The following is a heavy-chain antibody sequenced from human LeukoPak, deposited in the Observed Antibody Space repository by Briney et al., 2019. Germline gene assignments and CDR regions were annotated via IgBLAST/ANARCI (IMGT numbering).Heavy chain of an antibody. CDR3: GGGVGATYYFAY. V-gene: IGHV1-69*05. D-gene: IGHD1-26*01. CDR2: IIPIFGTA. Sequence: GASVKVSCKASGGTFSSYAISWVRQAPGQGLEWMGGIIPIFGTANYAQKFQGRVTITTDESTSTAYMELSSLRSEDTAVYYCGGGVGATYYFAYWAREPWSPSPQ. J-gene: IGHJ4*02. CDR1: GGTFSSYA.